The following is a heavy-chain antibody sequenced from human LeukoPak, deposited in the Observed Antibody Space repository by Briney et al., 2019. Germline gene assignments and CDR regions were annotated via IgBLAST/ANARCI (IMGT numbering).Heavy chain of an antibody. V-gene: IGHV4-4*02. J-gene: IGHJ5*02. Sequence: LRRTLSLTCAVSGGSISSSNWWSWVRQPPGKGLEWIGEIYHSGSTNYNPSLKSRVTISVDKSKNQFSLKLSSVTAADTAVYYCARDTAAAGPSRTWGQGTLVTVSS. CDR3: ARDTAAAGPSRT. D-gene: IGHD6-13*01. CDR2: IYHSGST. CDR1: GGSISSSNW.